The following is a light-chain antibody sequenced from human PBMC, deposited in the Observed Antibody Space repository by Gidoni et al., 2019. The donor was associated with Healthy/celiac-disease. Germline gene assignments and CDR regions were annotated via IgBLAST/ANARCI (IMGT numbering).Light chain of an antibody. J-gene: IGLJ2*01. V-gene: IGLV3-1*01. CDR2: QVS. Sequence: SYELTQPSSVSVSPGQTASITCSGDKLGDKYACWYQQKPGQSPVLVIYQVSKRLSGIPERFSGSNSGNTATLTISGTQAMDEADYYCQAWDSSVVFGGGTKLTVL. CDR3: QAWDSSVV. CDR1: KLGDKY.